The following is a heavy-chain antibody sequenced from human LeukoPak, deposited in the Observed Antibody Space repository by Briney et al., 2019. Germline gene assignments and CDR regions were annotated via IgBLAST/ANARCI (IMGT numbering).Heavy chain of an antibody. CDR1: GFTVSSNY. Sequence: PGGSLRLSCAASGFTVSSNYMSWVRQAPGKGLEWVSVIYSGGSTYYADSVKGRFTISRDNSKNTLYLQMNSLRAEDTAVYYCARVSRGYCSSTSCYRGEDYWGQGTLVTVSS. J-gene: IGHJ4*02. V-gene: IGHV3-53*01. D-gene: IGHD2-2*01. CDR3: ARVSRGYCSSTSCYRGEDY. CDR2: IYSGGST.